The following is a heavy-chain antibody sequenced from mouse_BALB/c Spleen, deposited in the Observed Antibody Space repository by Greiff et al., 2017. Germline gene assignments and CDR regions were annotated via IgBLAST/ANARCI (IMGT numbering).Heavy chain of an antibody. CDR2: INPSSGYT. D-gene: IGHD1-2*01. CDR3: ARSNSITTATEGGWFAY. Sequence: QVQLKESGAELARPGASVKMSCKASGYTFTSYTMHWVKQRPGQGLEWIGYINPSSGYTNYNQKFKDKATLTADKSSSTAYMQLSSLTSEDSAVYYCARSNSITTATEGGWFAYWGQGTLVTVSA. V-gene: IGHV1-4*01. CDR1: GYTFTSYT. J-gene: IGHJ3*01.